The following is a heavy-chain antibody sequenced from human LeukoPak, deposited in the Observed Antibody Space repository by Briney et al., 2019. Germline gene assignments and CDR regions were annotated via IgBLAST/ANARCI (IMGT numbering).Heavy chain of an antibody. V-gene: IGHV3-23*01. CDR1: GFTFSSYA. CDR2: ISGSGGST. D-gene: IGHD3-3*01. CDR3: AKDSNRYYDFWSGYYTGYYYGMDV. J-gene: IGHJ6*02. Sequence: GGSLRLSCAASGFTFSSYAMSWVRQAPGKGLEWVSAISGSGGSTYYADSVKGRFTISRDNSKNTLYLQMNSLRAEDTAVYYCAKDSNRYYDFWSGYYTGYYYGMDVWGQGTTVTVSS.